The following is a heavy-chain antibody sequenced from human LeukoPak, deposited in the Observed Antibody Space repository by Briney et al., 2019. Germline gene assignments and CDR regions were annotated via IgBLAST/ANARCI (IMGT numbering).Heavy chain of an antibody. V-gene: IGHV4-59*08. D-gene: IGHD6-19*01. CDR3: ARAVAGPYFDY. CDR2: IYYSGGT. Sequence: PSETLSLTCTVSGGSISSYYWSWIRQPPGKGLEWIGYIYYSGGTNYNPSLKSRVTISVDTSKNQFSLKLSSVTAADTAVYYCARAVAGPYFDYWGQGTLVTVSS. CDR1: GGSISSYY. J-gene: IGHJ4*02.